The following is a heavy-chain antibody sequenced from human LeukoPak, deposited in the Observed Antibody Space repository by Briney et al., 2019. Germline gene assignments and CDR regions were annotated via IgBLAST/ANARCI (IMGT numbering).Heavy chain of an antibody. CDR3: ARAPETVAIDY. Sequence: SETLSLTCAVYGGSFSGYYWNWIRQPPGKGLEWIGEINHSGSTNYNPSLKSRVSMSVDTSKNQFALKMRSVTAADTAIYYCARAPETVAIDYWGQGTLVTVSS. CDR1: GGSFSGYY. D-gene: IGHD5-12*01. V-gene: IGHV4-34*01. CDR2: INHSGST. J-gene: IGHJ4*02.